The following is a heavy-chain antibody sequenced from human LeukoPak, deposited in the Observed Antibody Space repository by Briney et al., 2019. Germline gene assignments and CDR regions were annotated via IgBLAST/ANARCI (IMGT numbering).Heavy chain of an antibody. D-gene: IGHD1-20*01. Sequence: GGSLRLSCAASGFTFSNYWMSWVRQAPGKGLEWVASINQDGGEIHYVDSVKGRFTISRDNAKNSLYLQMNSLRAEDTAVYYCARGPSGGNNLWMDYWGQGTLVTVSS. CDR2: INQDGGEI. V-gene: IGHV3-7*01. J-gene: IGHJ4*02. CDR3: ARGPSGGNNLWMDY. CDR1: GFTFSNYW.